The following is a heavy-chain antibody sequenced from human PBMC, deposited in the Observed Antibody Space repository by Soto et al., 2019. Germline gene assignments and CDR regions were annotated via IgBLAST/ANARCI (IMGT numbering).Heavy chain of an antibody. Sequence: SETLSLTCSVSGYSVSSSDYYWAWIRQPPGKGLEWIGSMFYSGLTYYNPSLKSRVTLSVDTSKNQFSVRLNSVTAADTAVYYCAPLSVSLSGPYGIHVWGQGTTVTV. CDR3: APLSVSLSGPYGIHV. D-gene: IGHD2-15*01. CDR2: MFYSGLT. J-gene: IGHJ6*02. V-gene: IGHV4-39*01. CDR1: GYSVSSSDYY.